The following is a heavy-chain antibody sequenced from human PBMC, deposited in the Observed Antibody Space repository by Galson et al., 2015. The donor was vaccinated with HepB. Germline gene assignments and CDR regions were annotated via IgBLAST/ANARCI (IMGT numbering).Heavy chain of an antibody. CDR2: ISGPGDTI. J-gene: IGHJ4*02. CDR1: GFSFRDHY. CDR3: ARDLLFGEGAIDH. Sequence: SLRLSCAASGFSFRDHYMTWVRQAPGKGLEWLSDISGPGDTIYYTDSVKGRFTTSRDNAKNSLYLQLNNLRVEDTAVYYCARDLLFGEGAIDHWGQGVLVTVSS. V-gene: IGHV3-11*01. D-gene: IGHD3-10*01.